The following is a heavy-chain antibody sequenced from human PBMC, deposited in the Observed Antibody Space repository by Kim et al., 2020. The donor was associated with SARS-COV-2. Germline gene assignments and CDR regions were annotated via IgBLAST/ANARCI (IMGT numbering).Heavy chain of an antibody. V-gene: IGHV3-9*01. CDR3: AKLPDPMVRGVIRYYYYGMDV. CDR1: GFTFDDYA. Sequence: GGSLRLSCAASGFTFDDYAMHWVRQAPGKGLEWVSGISWNSGSIGYADSVKGRFTISRDNAKNSLYLQMNSLRAEDTALYYCAKLPDPMVRGVIRYYYYGMDVWGQGTTVTVSS. D-gene: IGHD3-10*01. J-gene: IGHJ6*02. CDR2: ISWNSGSI.